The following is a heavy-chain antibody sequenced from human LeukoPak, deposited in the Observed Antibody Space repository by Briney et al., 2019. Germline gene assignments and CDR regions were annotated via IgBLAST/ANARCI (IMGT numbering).Heavy chain of an antibody. J-gene: IGHJ4*02. V-gene: IGHV4-31*03. CDR2: IYYSDYT. CDR1: GDSLNNGNYY. Sequence: TVSLTCTVSGDSLNNGNYYWSWIREHPGRGLEWLAYIYYSDYTYYNASLNSRVTISVDTSKNPFSLNLSSVTAADTAIYYCARAPLPHGKSCFDHWGQGTLVTVSS. CDR3: ARAPLPHGKSCFDH.